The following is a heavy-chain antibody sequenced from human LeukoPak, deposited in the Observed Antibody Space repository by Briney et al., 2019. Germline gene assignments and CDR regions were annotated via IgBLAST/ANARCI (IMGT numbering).Heavy chain of an antibody. Sequence: SETLSLTCTVSGGSISSSSYYWGWLRQPPGKGLEWLGSIYYSGSTYYNPSLKSRVTISVDTSKNQFSLKLSSVTAADTAVYYCARDIGYYSGWNFDYWGQGTLVTVSS. D-gene: IGHD6-19*01. CDR1: GGSISSSSYY. CDR3: ARDIGYYSGWNFDY. CDR2: IYYSGST. V-gene: IGHV4-39*07. J-gene: IGHJ4*02.